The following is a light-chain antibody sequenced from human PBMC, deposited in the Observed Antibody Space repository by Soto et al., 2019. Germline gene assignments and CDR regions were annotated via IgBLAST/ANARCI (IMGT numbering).Light chain of an antibody. CDR3: QQRSNWPLT. CDR1: QSVSSY. Sequence: EIVLTQSPATLSLSPGERATISCRASQSVSSYFSWYQQKPGQAPRLLIYDASNRATGIPDRFSGSGSGTDFTLTISSLEPEDFAVYYCQQRSNWPLTFGGGTRVEIK. V-gene: IGKV3-11*01. CDR2: DAS. J-gene: IGKJ4*01.